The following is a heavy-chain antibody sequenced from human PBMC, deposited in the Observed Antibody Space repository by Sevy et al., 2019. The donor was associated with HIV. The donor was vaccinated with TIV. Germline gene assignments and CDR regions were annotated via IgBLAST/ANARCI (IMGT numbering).Heavy chain of an antibody. J-gene: IGHJ6*03. CDR3: ARDSRVRAAAEDYYYYYYMDV. CDR2: IYTSGST. D-gene: IGHD6-13*01. CDR1: GGSISSYY. Sequence: SETLSLTCTVSGGSISSYYWSWIRQPAGKGLEWIGRIYTSGSTNYNPSLKSRVTMSVDTSKNQFSLKLSSVTAADTAVYYCARDSRVRAAAEDYYYYYYMDVWGKGTTVTVSS. V-gene: IGHV4-4*07.